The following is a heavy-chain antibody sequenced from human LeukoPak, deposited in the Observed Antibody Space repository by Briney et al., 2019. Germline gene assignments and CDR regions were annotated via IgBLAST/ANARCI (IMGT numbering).Heavy chain of an antibody. CDR2: IYYSGST. CDR1: GGSISSYY. CDR3: ARAAGYYYYYMDV. D-gene: IGHD6-13*01. Sequence: TETLSLTCTVSGGSISSYYWSWIRQPPGKGLEWIGYIYYSGSTNYNPSLKSRVTISVDTSKNQFSLKLSSVTAADTAVYYCARAAGYYYYYMDVWGKGTTVTVSS. J-gene: IGHJ6*03. V-gene: IGHV4-59*01.